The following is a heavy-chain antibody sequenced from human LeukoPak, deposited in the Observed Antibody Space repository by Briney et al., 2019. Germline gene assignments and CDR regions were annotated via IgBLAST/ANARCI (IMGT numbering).Heavy chain of an antibody. Sequence: QPGRSLRLSCAASGFTFSSYAMRWVRQVPGKGLEWVAVISYDGSNKYYADSVKGRFTISRDNSKNTLYLQMNSLRAEDTAVYYCARDSWGGAMVPDYWGQGTLVTVSS. J-gene: IGHJ4*02. D-gene: IGHD5-18*01. CDR1: GFTFSSYA. V-gene: IGHV3-30*04. CDR3: ARDSWGGAMVPDY. CDR2: ISYDGSNK.